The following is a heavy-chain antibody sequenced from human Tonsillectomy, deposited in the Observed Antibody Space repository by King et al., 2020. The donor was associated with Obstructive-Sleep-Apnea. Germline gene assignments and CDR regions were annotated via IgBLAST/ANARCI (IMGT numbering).Heavy chain of an antibody. CDR1: GGSISSYY. V-gene: IGHV4-59*01. J-gene: IGHJ4*02. Sequence: PLQESGRGLVKPSETLSLTCTVSGGSISSYYWSWIRQPPGKGLEWIGYMYYGGATNYNPSLRGRASVVLDASKKQVSLRLTSVTAADTAVYYCAGDYGGFWEYWGQGIMVTVSA. CDR3: AGDYGGFWEY. CDR2: MYYGGAT. D-gene: IGHD4/OR15-4a*01.